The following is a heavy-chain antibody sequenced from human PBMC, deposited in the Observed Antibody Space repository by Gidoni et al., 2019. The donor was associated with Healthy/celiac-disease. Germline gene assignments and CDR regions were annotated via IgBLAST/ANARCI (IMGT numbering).Heavy chain of an antibody. Sequence: QVQLQQWGAGLLKPSETMSLTCAVYGGSFSGYYWSWIRQPPGKGLEWIGEINHSGSTNYNPTLKSRVTRAVDTSKNQFSLKLSSVTAADTAVYYCARGQRSRYYGSGSYYNVPRWFDPWGQGTLVTVSS. J-gene: IGHJ5*02. V-gene: IGHV4-34*01. CDR2: INHSGST. CDR3: ARGQRSRYYGSGSYYNVPRWFDP. D-gene: IGHD3-10*01. CDR1: GGSFSGYY.